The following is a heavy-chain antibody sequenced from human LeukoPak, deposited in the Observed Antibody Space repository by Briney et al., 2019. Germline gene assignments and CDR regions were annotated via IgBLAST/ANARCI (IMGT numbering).Heavy chain of an antibody. CDR2: IYYSGST. D-gene: IGHD3-10*01. CDR1: GGSISSGDYY. CDR3: ARGGSSTHSDDYYYYYMDV. J-gene: IGHJ6*03. Sequence: PSETLSLTCTVSGGSISSGDYYWGWIRQPPGKGLEWIGSIYYSGSTYYNPSLTSRVTISVDTSKNQFSLKLSSVTAADTAVYYCARGGSSTHSDDYYYYYMDVWGKGTTVTVS. V-gene: IGHV4-39*07.